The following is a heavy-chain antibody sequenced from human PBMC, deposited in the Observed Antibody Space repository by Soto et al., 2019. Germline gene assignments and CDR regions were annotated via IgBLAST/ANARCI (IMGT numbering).Heavy chain of an antibody. CDR2: IIPIFGTA. J-gene: IGHJ4*02. Sequence: SVKVSCKASGGTFSSYAISWVRQAPGQGLEWMGGIIPIFGTANYAQKFQGRVTITADESTSTAYMELSSLRSEDTAVHYCARDILVVQAAEAVGDPFYSRGQGTLVTVSA. CDR1: GGTFSSYA. V-gene: IGHV1-69*13. CDR3: ARDILVVQAAEAVGDPFYS. D-gene: IGHD2-2*01.